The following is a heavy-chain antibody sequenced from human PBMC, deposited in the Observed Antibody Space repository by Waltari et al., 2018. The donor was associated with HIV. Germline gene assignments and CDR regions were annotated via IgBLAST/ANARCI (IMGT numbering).Heavy chain of an antibody. J-gene: IGHJ4*02. D-gene: IGHD2-15*01. CDR3: AREGGRDCSGGSCYIDY. CDR2: INQGGSET. V-gene: IGHV3-7*01. Sequence: SWVRQAPGKGLAWVANINQGGSETYYVDSVEGRFTISRDNGRNLIYLQMNRLRAEDTAMYYCAREGGRDCSGGSCYIDYWGQGTLVAVSS.